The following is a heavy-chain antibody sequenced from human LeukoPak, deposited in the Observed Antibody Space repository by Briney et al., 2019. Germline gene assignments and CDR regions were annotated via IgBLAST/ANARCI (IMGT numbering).Heavy chain of an antibody. CDR3: TTLYSPDY. J-gene: IGHJ4*02. D-gene: IGHD4-11*01. CDR2: IKSKTNGGTA. Sequence: GGSPRLSCAASGFTFSYPWMSWVRQAPGKGLEWVGRIKSKTNGGTADYAAPVEGRFTISRDDSKSTLYLQMNSLKTEDTGVYFCTTLYSPDYWGQGTLVSVSS. CDR1: GFTFSYPW. V-gene: IGHV3-15*05.